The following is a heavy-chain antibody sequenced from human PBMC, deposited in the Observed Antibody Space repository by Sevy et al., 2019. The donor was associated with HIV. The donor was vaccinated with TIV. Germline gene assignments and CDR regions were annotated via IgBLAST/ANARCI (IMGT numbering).Heavy chain of an antibody. V-gene: IGHV3-48*02. CDR3: VRDGFPMGDFCSGYPQYYYGMDV. CDR1: GFTFSSYS. CDR2: ISSSSSTT. Sequence: GGSLRLSCAASGFTFSSYSMNWVRHAPGKGLEWVSYISSSSSTTYYADSVKGRFTISRDNAKNSLYLQMNSLRDEDTAVYYCVRDGFPMGDFCSGYPQYYYGMDVWGQGTTVTVSS. D-gene: IGHD3-3*01. J-gene: IGHJ6*02.